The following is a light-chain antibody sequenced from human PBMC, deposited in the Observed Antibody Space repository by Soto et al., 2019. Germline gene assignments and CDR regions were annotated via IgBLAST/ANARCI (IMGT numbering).Light chain of an antibody. CDR1: QSITTY. CDR3: QQSFSDPIT. J-gene: IGKJ5*01. Sequence: DIQMTQSPSSLSATVGDRVTITCRSSQSITTYLNWYQQKPGKTPELLIYAASSLQSGVPPRFSGSGSGTDFTLTLSSLQPEDFATYYCQQSFSDPITFGQGTRLEIK. V-gene: IGKV1-39*01. CDR2: AAS.